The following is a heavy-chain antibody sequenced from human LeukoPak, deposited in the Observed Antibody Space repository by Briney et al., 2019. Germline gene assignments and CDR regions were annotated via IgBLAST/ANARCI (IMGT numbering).Heavy chain of an antibody. V-gene: IGHV4-59*08. CDR3: ARHDSSGWNNWIDP. Sequence: KPSETLSLTCTVSGASISSYYWSWIRRPPGKGLEWIGYIYDSGNTNYNPSLKSRVTISVDTSKNQFSLKLSSVTAADTAVYYCARHDSSGWNNWIDPWGQGTLVTVSS. CDR2: IYDSGNT. CDR1: GASISSYY. D-gene: IGHD3-22*01. J-gene: IGHJ5*02.